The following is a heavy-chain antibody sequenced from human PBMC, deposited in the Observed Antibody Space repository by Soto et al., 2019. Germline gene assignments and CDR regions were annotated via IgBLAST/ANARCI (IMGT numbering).Heavy chain of an antibody. CDR1: GFTFSSYS. CDR3: XXXXXXXSXYDQNVXY. D-gene: IGHD5-12*01. CDR2: ISSSSSTI. Sequence: EVQLVESGGXXXQPGGSLRLSCAASGFTFSSYSMNWVRQAPGKGLEWVSYISSSSSTIYYADSVKXXXXXXXXXXXXXXXXXXXXXXXXXXXXXXXXXXXXXXSXYDQNVXYXXQGXLXTXS. J-gene: IGHJ4*02. V-gene: IGHV3-48*01.